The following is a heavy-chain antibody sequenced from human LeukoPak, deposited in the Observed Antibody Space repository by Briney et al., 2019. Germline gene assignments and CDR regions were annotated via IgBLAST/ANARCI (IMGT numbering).Heavy chain of an antibody. CDR1: GFIFSGYS. Sequence: GGSLRLSCAASGFIFSGYSMNWVRQAPGKGLEWISYISSSSTTMYYADSVKGRFTISRDNPKNSLYLQMNSLRAEDTAVYYCARSFYDFWSGYSFHYFDYWGQGTLVAVSS. D-gene: IGHD3-3*01. CDR2: ISSSSTTM. V-gene: IGHV3-48*04. J-gene: IGHJ4*02. CDR3: ARSFYDFWSGYSFHYFDY.